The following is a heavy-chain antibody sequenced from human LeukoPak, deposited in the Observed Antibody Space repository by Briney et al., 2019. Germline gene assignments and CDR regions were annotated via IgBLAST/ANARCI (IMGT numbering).Heavy chain of an antibody. CDR3: ARVTTVTRADWYFDL. J-gene: IGHJ2*01. V-gene: IGHV4-39*01. D-gene: IGHD4-17*01. CDR2: VQYSGST. CDR1: GGSISSSSYY. Sequence: PSETLSLTCTVSGGSISSSSYYWGWIRQPPGQGLEWIGSVQYSGSTYYNPSLKSRVTISVDTSKNQFSLKLSSVTAADTAVYYCARVTTVTRADWYFDLWGRGTLVTVSS.